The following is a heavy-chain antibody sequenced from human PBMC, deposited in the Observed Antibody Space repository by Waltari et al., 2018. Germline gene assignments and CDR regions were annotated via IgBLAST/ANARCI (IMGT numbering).Heavy chain of an antibody. CDR2: MSTSGTT. Sequence: QVLLQESGPGLVKSSETLSLTCSVSGYSISRYYWSWIRPAPGKGLEWIGYMSTSGTTKYNPSLKSRVTISVDTSKSQLLLRLRSVTASDTAVYYCARHYGMVVDYYYYYGLDVWGQGTTVTVS. CDR3: ARHYGMVVDYYYYYGLDV. J-gene: IGHJ6*02. V-gene: IGHV4-59*08. D-gene: IGHD3-3*01. CDR1: GYSISRYY.